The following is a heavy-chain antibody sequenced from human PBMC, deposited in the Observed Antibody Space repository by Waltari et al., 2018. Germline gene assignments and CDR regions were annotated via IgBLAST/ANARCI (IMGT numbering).Heavy chain of an antibody. CDR3: ARSEPYCSAGGCYWFDP. Sequence: QVQLQASGPGLVRPSETLSLTCVVSGGSVSGEHYYWNWIRQPPGAGLAWIGSVLSSGTTNYNPSLETRVTISVDTSKKHFSLTMKSVSPADTAMYYCARSEPYCSAGGCYWFDPWGQGTLVTVSS. D-gene: IGHD2-15*01. J-gene: IGHJ5*02. CDR1: GGSVSGEHYY. V-gene: IGHV4-61*03. CDR2: VLSSGTT.